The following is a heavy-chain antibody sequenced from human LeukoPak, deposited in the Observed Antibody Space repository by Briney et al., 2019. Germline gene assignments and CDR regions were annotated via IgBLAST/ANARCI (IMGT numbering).Heavy chain of an antibody. CDR3: ARGPGFLDLNDDAFDI. D-gene: IGHD3-3*01. CDR2: ISSSSSYI. Sequence: GGSLRLSCAASGFTFSSYGMSWVRQAPGKGLEWVSYISSSSSYIYCADSVKGRFTISRDNAKNSLYLQMNSLRDEDTAVYYCARGPGFLDLNDDAFDIWGQGTMVTVSS. J-gene: IGHJ3*02. CDR1: GFTFSSYG. V-gene: IGHV3-48*02.